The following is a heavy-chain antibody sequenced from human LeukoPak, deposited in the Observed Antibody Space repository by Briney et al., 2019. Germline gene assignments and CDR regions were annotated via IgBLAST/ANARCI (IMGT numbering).Heavy chain of an antibody. CDR1: GFTFSSYS. Sequence: GGSLRLSCAASGFTFSSYSMNWVRQAPGKGLEWVAFIRYDGSNKYYADSVKGRFTISRDNSKNTLYLQMNSLRAEDTAVYYCAKDRAVIASYYFDYWGQGTLVTVSS. V-gene: IGHV3-30*02. CDR3: AKDRAVIASYYFDY. J-gene: IGHJ4*02. D-gene: IGHD2-21*01. CDR2: IRYDGSNK.